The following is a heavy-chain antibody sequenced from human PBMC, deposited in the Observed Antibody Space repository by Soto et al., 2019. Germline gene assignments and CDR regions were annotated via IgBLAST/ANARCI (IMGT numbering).Heavy chain of an antibody. D-gene: IGHD1-20*01. CDR1: GGTFSSYA. J-gene: IGHJ3*02. V-gene: IGHV1-69*13. CDR2: IIPIFGTA. CDR3: ARNTGITGTQRAAFDI. Sequence: SVKVSCKASGGTFSSYAISWVRQAPGQGLEWMGGIIPIFGTANYAQKFQGRVTITADESTSTAYMELSSLRSEDTAVYYCARNTGITGTQRAAFDIWRQGTMVTVSS.